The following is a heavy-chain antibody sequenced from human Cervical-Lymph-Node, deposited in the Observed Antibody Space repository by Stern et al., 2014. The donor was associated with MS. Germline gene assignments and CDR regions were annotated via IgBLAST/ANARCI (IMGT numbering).Heavy chain of an antibody. CDR1: GGTFNSYA. D-gene: IGHD6-19*01. CDR3: ASDIAVTGISP. CDR2: IIPRFGTA. V-gene: IGHV1-69*06. Sequence: QIQLVQSGAEVKKPGSSVKVSCKAFGGTFNSYAISWVRQAPGQGLEWMGGIIPRFGTANYAQKYRGRVTITADKSTSTFYMELRSLRSEDTAVYYCASDIAVTGISPWGQGTLVTVSS. J-gene: IGHJ5*02.